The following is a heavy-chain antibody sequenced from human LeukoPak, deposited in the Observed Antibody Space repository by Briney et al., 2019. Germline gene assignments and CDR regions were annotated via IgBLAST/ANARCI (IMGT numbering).Heavy chain of an antibody. D-gene: IGHD3-16*01. CDR2: INPTTRST. V-gene: IGHV1-46*01. J-gene: IGHJ4*02. CDR1: GYTFTSYY. Sequence: ASVKVSCKASGYTFTSYYMHWVRQAPGQGLEWMGIINPTTRSTSYAQKFQGRVTMTRDTPTSTVYMELSSLRSEDTAVYYCARDPPLGLGTPEYYFDYWGQGTLVTVSS. CDR3: ARDPPLGLGTPEYYFDY.